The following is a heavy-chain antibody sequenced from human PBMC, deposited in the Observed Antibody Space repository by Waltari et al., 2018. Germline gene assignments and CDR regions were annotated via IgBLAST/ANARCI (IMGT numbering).Heavy chain of an antibody. CDR3: ARGLSQYGATTGFDY. D-gene: IGHD3-9*01. V-gene: IGHV4-4*02. Sequence: QVQLQESGPGLVKPSGTLSLTCVVSGDSIHNNPWWSWVRQAPGKGLEWIGQIYGSGSTIYNPSVKSRVTISADNSKNQFSLTLKSVTAADTALYFCARGLSQYGATTGFDYWGQGTRVSVSS. J-gene: IGHJ4*02. CDR2: IYGSGST. CDR1: GDSIHNNPW.